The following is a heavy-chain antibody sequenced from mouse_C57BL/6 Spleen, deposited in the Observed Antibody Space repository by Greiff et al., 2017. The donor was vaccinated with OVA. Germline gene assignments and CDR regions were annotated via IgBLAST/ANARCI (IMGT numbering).Heavy chain of an antibody. CDR3: THYDWYAMDY. CDR2: IRNKANNHAT. CDR1: GFTFSDAW. D-gene: IGHD1-1*01. J-gene: IGHJ4*01. V-gene: IGHV6-6*01. Sequence: EVQGVESGGGLVQPGGSMKLSCAASGFTFSDAWMDWVRQSPEKGLEWVAEIRNKANNHATYYAESVKGRFTISRDDSKSSVYLQMNSLRAEDTGIYYCTHYDWYAMDYWGQGTSVTVSS.